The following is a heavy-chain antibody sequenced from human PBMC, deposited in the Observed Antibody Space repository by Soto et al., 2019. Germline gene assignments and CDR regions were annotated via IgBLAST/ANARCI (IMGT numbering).Heavy chain of an antibody. CDR2: INHSGST. D-gene: IGHD3-3*01. Sequence: SLTCAVYGGSFSGYYWSWIRQPPGKGLEWIGEINHSGSTNYNPSLKSRVTISVDTSKNQFSLKLSSVTAADTAVYYCARGRTIFGVVRRDNWFDPWGQGTLVTVSS. V-gene: IGHV4-34*01. CDR1: GGSFSGYY. CDR3: ARGRTIFGVVRRDNWFDP. J-gene: IGHJ5*02.